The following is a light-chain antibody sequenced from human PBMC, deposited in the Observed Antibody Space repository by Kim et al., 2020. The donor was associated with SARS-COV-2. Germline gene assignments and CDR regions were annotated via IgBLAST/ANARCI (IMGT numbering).Light chain of an antibody. V-gene: IGKV3-20*01. CDR2: DTS. Sequence: EIVLTQSPGTLSLSPGERATLSCKASQSVSDDSLAWYQQKPGQAPRLLISDTSSRATGITDRFSGSGSGTDFTLTISRVDPEDFAVYYCQQYSYLISFGQGTRLEIK. J-gene: IGKJ5*01. CDR3: QQYSYLIS. CDR1: QSVSDDS.